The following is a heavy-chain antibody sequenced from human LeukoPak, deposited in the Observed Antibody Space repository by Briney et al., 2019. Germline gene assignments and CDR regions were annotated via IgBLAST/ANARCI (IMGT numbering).Heavy chain of an antibody. D-gene: IGHD3-10*01. CDR2: INHSGST. CDR1: GGSFSGYY. V-gene: IGHV4-34*01. J-gene: IGHJ4*02. Sequence: SETLSLTCAVYGGSFSGYYWSWIRQPPGKGREWIGEINHSGSTNYNPSLKSRVTISVDTSKNQFSLKLSSVTAADTAVYYCARGGMVRGTIDYWGQGTLVTVSS. CDR3: ARGGMVRGTIDY.